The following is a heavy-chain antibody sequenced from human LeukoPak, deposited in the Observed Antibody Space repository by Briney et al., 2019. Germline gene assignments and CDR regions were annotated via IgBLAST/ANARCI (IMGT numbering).Heavy chain of an antibody. D-gene: IGHD6-6*01. Sequence: ADTLSLTCTVSGGSISSNYWSWIRQPPGKGLEWIGHIYYSGSTNYHPSLKSQVTISLDTSKNQFSRKLSSVTDADTAAYYCARHRHRAEYPYYFDYWGQGTLVTASS. V-gene: IGHV4-59*08. CDR2: IYYSGST. CDR3: ARHRHRAEYPYYFDY. CDR1: GGSISSNY. J-gene: IGHJ4*02.